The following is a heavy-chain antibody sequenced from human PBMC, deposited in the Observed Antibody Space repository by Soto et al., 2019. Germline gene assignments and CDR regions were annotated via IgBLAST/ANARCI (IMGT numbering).Heavy chain of an antibody. CDR1: GGSISSYY. Sequence: SETLSLTCTVSGGSISSYYWSWIRQPPGKGLEWIGSIYYSGSTYYNPSLKSRVTISVDTSKNQFSLKLSSVTAADTAVYYCMLGSGWKDFDYWGQGTQVTVSS. V-gene: IGHV4-59*05. CDR2: IYYSGST. D-gene: IGHD3-22*01. CDR3: MLGSGWKDFDY. J-gene: IGHJ4*02.